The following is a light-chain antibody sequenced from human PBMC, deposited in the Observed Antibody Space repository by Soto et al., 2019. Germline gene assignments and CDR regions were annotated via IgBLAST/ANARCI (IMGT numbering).Light chain of an antibody. J-gene: IGKJ1*01. CDR1: QSINKW. CDR3: QHYSGDRAT. V-gene: IGKV1-5*03. CDR2: EVS. Sequence: DILLTQSPSTLSASVGDRVTISCRASQSINKWLAWYQHKPVKAPNLLIYEVSTLHSGVPSRFSGSGSGTEFTLTISSLRPDDFATYYCQHYSGDRATFGQGTKVDIK.